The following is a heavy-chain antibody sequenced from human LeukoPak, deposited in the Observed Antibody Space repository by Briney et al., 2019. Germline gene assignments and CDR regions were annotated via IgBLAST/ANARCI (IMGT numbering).Heavy chain of an antibody. CDR2: IYYSGST. D-gene: IGHD1-26*01. V-gene: IGHV4-59*08. J-gene: IGHJ4*02. CDR1: GGSISSYY. CDR3: GRHQNGGTYPIDY. Sequence: PSETLSLTCTVSGGSISSYYWSWIRQPPGKGLEWIGYIYYSGSTNYNPSLKSRVTISVDTSKNQFSLKLTSVTAADTAIYYCGRHQNGGTYPIDYWGQGTLVTVSS.